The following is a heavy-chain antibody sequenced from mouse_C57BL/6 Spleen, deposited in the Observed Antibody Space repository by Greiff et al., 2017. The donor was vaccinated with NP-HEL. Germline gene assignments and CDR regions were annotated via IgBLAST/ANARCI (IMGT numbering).Heavy chain of an antibody. V-gene: IGHV1-81*01. D-gene: IGHD1-1*01. Sequence: QVQLKQSGAELARPGASVKLSCKASGYTFTSYGIRWVKQRTGQGLEWIGDIYPRSGNTNYNEKFKGKATLTADKSSSTAYMELRSLTYEDSAVYFCARDTSVVGSYAMDYWGQGTSVTVSS. CDR1: GYTFTSYG. CDR2: IYPRSGNT. CDR3: ARDTSVVGSYAMDY. J-gene: IGHJ4*01.